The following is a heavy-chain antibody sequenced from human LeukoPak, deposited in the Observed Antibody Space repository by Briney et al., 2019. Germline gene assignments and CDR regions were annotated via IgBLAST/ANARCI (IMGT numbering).Heavy chain of an antibody. D-gene: IGHD3-10*02. CDR2: ISSSSSYI. CDR1: GFTFSSYS. CDR3: AELGITMIGGV. V-gene: IGHV3-21*01. J-gene: IGHJ6*04. Sequence: PGGSLRLSCAASGFTFSSYSMSWVRQAPGKGLEWVSSISSSSSYIYYADSVKGRFTISRDNAKNSLYLQMNSLRAEDTAVYYCAELGITMIGGVWGKGTTVTVSS.